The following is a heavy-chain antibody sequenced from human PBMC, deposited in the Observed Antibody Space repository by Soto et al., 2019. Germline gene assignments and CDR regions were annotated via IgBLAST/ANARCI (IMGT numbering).Heavy chain of an antibody. D-gene: IGHD2-15*01. CDR1: GVTFSSYA. J-gene: IGHJ4*02. Sequence: QVQLVQSGAEVRQPASSVKVSCKTSGVTFSSYAISWVRQAPGQGLEWMGGIVPIVDTSTYAQKFQGRVTITADESKSTVYSERSSLRSDDTAVYYFVRVVAGRAYPDNWGQGPLVTVSS. CDR3: VRVVAGRAYPDN. V-gene: IGHV1-69*12. CDR2: IVPIVDTS.